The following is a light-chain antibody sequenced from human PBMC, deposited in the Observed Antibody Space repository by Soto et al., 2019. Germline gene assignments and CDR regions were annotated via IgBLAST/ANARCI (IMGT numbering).Light chain of an antibody. CDR3: CLYVGGRTYL. CDR1: VGL. J-gene: IGLJ1*01. V-gene: IGLV2-23*01. CDR2: DDT. Sequence: QSLLTQPASVSGPPGQSITISCTGTVGLVSWYQQHPGKVPKLIIYDDTKRPSGVSSRFSGSKSGNTASLTISGLQTEDEADYYCCLYVGGRTYLFGTGTKVTVL.